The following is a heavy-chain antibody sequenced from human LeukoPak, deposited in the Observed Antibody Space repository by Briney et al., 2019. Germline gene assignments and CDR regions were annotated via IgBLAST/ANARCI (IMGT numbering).Heavy chain of an antibody. V-gene: IGHV4-34*01. Sequence: SETLSLTCAVYGGSFNVYYWSWIRQPPGKGLEWIGENNHSGSANYNPSLKSRVTISVDTSKNQFSLNLRSVTAADTAVYFCARAAGAADYWGQGTLVTVSS. D-gene: IGHD3-10*01. CDR3: ARAAGAADY. J-gene: IGHJ4*02. CDR2: NNHSGSA. CDR1: GGSFNVYY.